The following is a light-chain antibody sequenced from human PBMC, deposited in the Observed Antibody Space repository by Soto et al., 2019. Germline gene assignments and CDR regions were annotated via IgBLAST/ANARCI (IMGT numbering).Light chain of an antibody. V-gene: IGLV3-9*01. Sequence: SYELSQPLSVSVALGQTARITCGGNNIGSKNVHWYPQKPGQAPVLVIYRDANRSSGIPERFSGSNSGNTATLTISRAKAGDEGDSYCQIWDSSIVFGGGTKLTVL. CDR2: RDA. CDR3: QIWDSSIV. CDR1: NIGSKN. J-gene: IGLJ2*01.